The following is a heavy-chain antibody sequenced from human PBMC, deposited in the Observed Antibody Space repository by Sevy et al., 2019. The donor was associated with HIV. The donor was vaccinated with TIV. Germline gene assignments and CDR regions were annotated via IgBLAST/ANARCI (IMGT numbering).Heavy chain of an antibody. CDR3: ARQPAELISSWAYYYYMDV. J-gene: IGHJ6*03. D-gene: IGHD6-13*01. V-gene: IGHV4-59*08. CDR2: IFYSGST. CDR1: GGSMNSYY. Sequence: SETLSLTCTVSGGSMNSYYWSWIRQTPGKGLEWIGYIFYSGSTNYNPSLKSRVTISVDTSKSKFSLNLRSVTAADTAVYYCARQPAELISSWAYYYYMDVWGKGTTVTVSS.